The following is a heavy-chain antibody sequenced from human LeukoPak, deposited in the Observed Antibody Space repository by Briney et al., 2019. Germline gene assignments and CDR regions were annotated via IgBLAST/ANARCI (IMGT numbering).Heavy chain of an antibody. J-gene: IGHJ6*03. CDR1: GYTFTGCY. D-gene: IGHD3-9*01. CDR3: ARVYDILKNMDV. Sequence: ASVKVSCKASGYTFTGCYMHWVRQAPGQGLEWMGWINPNSGGTNYAQKFQGRVTMTRDTSISTAYMELSRLRSDDTAVYYCARVYDILKNMDVWGKGTTVTVSS. V-gene: IGHV1-2*02. CDR2: INPNSGGT.